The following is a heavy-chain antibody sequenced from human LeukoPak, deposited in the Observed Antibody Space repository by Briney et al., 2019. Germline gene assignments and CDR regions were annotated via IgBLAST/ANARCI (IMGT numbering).Heavy chain of an antibody. CDR3: AVAHCTGVVVTRIDY. CDR1: GGTFSSYA. V-gene: IGHV1-69*04. Sequence: ASVKVSCKASGGTFSSYAISWVRQAPGQGLEWMGRIIPILGIANYAQKFQGRVTITADKSTSTAYMELSSLRSEDTAVYYCAVAHCTGVVVTRIDYWGQGTLVTVSS. J-gene: IGHJ4*02. CDR2: IIPILGIA. D-gene: IGHD3-22*01.